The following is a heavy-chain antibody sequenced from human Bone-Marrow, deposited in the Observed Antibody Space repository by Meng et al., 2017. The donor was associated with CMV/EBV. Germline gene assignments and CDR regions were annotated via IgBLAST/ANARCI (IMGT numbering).Heavy chain of an antibody. CDR2: IKQDGSEK. V-gene: IGHV3-7*01. D-gene: IGHD3-3*01. Sequence: GESLKISCAASGFTFSSYWMSWVRQAPGKGLEWVANIKQDGSEKYYVDSVKGRFTISRDNTKKSLYLQMNSLRAEDTAVYYCARDLGYDFWGGYIIGPYYSYGMDVWGQGTTVTVSS. CDR3: ARDLGYDFWGGYIIGPYYSYGMDV. J-gene: IGHJ6*02. CDR1: GFTFSSYW.